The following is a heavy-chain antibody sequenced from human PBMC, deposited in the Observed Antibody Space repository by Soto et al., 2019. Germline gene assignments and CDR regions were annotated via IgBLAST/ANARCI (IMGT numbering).Heavy chain of an antibody. CDR2: ISSSSSYI. CDR3: ARIPLWGWNDALISDAFDI. V-gene: IGHV3-21*01. D-gene: IGHD1-1*01. Sequence: GGSLRLSCAASGFTFSSYSMNWVRQAPGKGLEWVSSISSSSSYIYYADSVKGRFTISRDNAKNSLYLQMNSLRAEDTAVYYCARIPLWGWNDALISDAFDIWGQGTMVTVSS. J-gene: IGHJ3*02. CDR1: GFTFSSYS.